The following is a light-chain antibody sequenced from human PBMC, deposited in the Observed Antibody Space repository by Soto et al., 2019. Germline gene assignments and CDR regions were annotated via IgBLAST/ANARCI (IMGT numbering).Light chain of an antibody. CDR2: MSS. V-gene: IGKV2-28*01. CDR1: QSLLHSNGYKY. CDR3: MQALLAPYT. J-gene: IGKJ5*01. Sequence: DTVMTQSPFSLPVTPGEPASISCRSSQSLLHSNGYKYLDWYLQKPGQSPQHLIYMSSNRASGVPYRYGGSASYTEFTPKSSRDKAEYVGAYGCMQALLAPYTVRQRTRLEIK.